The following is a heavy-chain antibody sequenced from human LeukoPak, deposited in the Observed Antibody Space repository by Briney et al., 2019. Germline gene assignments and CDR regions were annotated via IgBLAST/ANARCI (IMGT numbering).Heavy chain of an antibody. CDR1: GFTVSSYY. D-gene: IGHD6-19*01. CDR3: ARDGVAGTSVWSPTLYYYYYMDV. V-gene: IGHV3-53*01. Sequence: GGSLRLSCAASGFTVSSYYMNWVRQAPGKELEWVSVIYTGGGRYYADSVRGRFTISRDTSKNMVFLQMNSLRVEDTAVYYCARDGVAGTSVWSPTLYYYYYMDVWGKGTTVTISS. CDR2: IYTGGGR. J-gene: IGHJ6*03.